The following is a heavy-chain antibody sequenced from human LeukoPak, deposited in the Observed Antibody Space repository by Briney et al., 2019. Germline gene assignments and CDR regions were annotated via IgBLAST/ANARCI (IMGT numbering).Heavy chain of an antibody. Sequence: GASVKVSCKASGYTFTDYYMHWVQQAPGKGLEWMGRVDPEDGETIYAEKFQGRVTITADTSTDTAYMELSSLRSDDTAVYYRATETPNIAVAGHWVAFDIWGQGTMVTVSS. V-gene: IGHV1-69-2*01. CDR1: GYTFTDYY. J-gene: IGHJ3*02. CDR2: VDPEDGET. D-gene: IGHD6-19*01. CDR3: ATETPNIAVAGHWVAFDI.